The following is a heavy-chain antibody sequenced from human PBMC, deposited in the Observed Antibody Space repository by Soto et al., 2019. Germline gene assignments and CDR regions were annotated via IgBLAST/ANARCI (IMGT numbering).Heavy chain of an antibody. CDR1: GGTFSSYA. Sequence: GASVKVSCKASGGTFSSYAISWVRQATGQGLEWMGWMNPNSGNTGYAQKLQGRVTMTRNTSISTAYMELSSLRSEDTAVYYCARGHDYYNGMDVWGQGTTVTFAS. V-gene: IGHV1-8*02. J-gene: IGHJ6*02. CDR3: ARGHDYYNGMDV. CDR2: MNPNSGNT.